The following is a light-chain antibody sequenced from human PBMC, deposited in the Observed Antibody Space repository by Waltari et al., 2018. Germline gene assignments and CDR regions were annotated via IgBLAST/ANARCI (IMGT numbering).Light chain of an antibody. J-gene: IGKJ3*01. CDR3: QQYNNWPPLFT. Sequence: IVMTQSPATLSVSPGDRATLSCRASQTLSSNLAWYQQRPGQAPRLLIYGASNRATGIPARFSGTGSGTEFTLTISSLQSEDFAVYYCQQYNNWPPLFTFGPGTKVDMK. CDR2: GAS. CDR1: QTLSSN. V-gene: IGKV3D-15*01.